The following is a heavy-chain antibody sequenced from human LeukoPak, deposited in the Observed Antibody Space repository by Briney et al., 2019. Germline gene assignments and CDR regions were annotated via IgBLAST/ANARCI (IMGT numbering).Heavy chain of an antibody. CDR1: GYTFTGHY. V-gene: IGHV1-2*02. CDR2: INPQIGDT. J-gene: IGHJ3*02. D-gene: IGHD2-21*01. CDR3: ARGRTYYGFDI. Sequence: ASAKVSCKASGYTFTGHYVHWVRRAPGQGLEWMGRINPQIGDTDYAQKFQDRVTMTRDTSITTAYMELSSLRSDDTAVYYCARGRTYYGFDIWGQGTMVSVAS.